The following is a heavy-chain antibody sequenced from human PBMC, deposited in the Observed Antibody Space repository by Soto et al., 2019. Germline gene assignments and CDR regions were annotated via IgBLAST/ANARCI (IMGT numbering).Heavy chain of an antibody. Sequence: SETLSLTCTVSGGSISSSDYSWGWIRQPPGKGLEWIGTFYYSGSTNYNPSLKSRVFISVDTSQNQFSLKLSSVAAADTAMYYCARKIGYCNGGRCHGNYALDVWGQGTMVTVSS. CDR2: FYYSGST. CDR1: GGSISSSDYS. V-gene: IGHV4-39*01. J-gene: IGHJ3*01. CDR3: ARKIGYCNGGRCHGNYALDV. D-gene: IGHD2-15*01.